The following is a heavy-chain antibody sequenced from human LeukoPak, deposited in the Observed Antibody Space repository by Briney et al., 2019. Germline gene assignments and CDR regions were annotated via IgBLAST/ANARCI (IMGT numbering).Heavy chain of an antibody. CDR1: GFTVSSNY. CDR2: IYSGGST. CDR3: AREGVRYRGSGY. J-gene: IGHJ4*02. D-gene: IGHD5-18*01. Sequence: GGSLRLSCAASGFTVSSNYMSWVRQAPGKGLEWVSVIYSGGSTYYADSVKGRFTISRDNAKNSLYLQMNSLRDEDTAVYYCAREGVRYRGSGYWGQGTLVTVSS. V-gene: IGHV3-53*01.